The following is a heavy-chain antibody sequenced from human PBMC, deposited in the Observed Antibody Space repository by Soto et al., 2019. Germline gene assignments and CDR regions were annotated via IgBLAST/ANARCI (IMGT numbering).Heavy chain of an antibody. CDR2: IYHSGST. Sequence: QLQLQESGSGLVEPSQTLSLTCAVSGGSISSGGYSWSWIRQPPGKGLEWIGYIYHSGSTYYNPSLKSRVTISVDRSKNQFSLKLSSVTAADTAVYYCASTDYYDSSGYSYWGQGTLVTVSS. V-gene: IGHV4-30-2*01. J-gene: IGHJ4*02. D-gene: IGHD3-22*01. CDR3: ASTDYYDSSGYSY. CDR1: GGSISSGGYS.